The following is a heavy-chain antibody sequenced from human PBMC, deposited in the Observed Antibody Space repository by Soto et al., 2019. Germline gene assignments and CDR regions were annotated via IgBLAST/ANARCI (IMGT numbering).Heavy chain of an antibody. Sequence: ASVKVSCKASGYTFTSYDIYWVRQATGQGLEWMGWMNPNTGNSGYAQKFQGRVTVTSDTSINTVHMELSSLRSEDTAVYYCARRAETNGWNGFGADKYYFDFWGQGTLVTVSS. CDR2: MNPNTGNS. V-gene: IGHV1-8*01. CDR3: ARRAETNGWNGFGADKYYFDF. CDR1: GYTFTSYD. J-gene: IGHJ4*02. D-gene: IGHD1-1*01.